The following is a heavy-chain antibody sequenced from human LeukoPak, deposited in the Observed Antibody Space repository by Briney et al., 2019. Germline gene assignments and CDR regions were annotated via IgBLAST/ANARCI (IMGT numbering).Heavy chain of an antibody. CDR3: ARGNRDTSGFYFYYGMDV. J-gene: IGHJ6*02. Sequence: SLRLSCAASGFTFDDYAMFWVRQAPGKGLEWVSGISWDSRNIGYAASVKGRFTTSRDNGKNSLYLQMNSLRPDDTALYYSARGNRDTSGFYFYYGMDVWGPGSTVTVSS. V-gene: IGHV3-9*01. CDR1: GFTFDDYA. CDR2: ISWDSRNI. D-gene: IGHD6-19*01.